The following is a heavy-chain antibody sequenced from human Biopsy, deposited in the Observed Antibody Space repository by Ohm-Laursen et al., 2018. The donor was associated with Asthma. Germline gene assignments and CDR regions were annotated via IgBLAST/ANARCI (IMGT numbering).Heavy chain of an antibody. CDR1: GFTFDNYT. J-gene: IGHJ6*02. D-gene: IGHD2-21*02. CDR3: ARGGLHYYEYYGMDV. Sequence: SLRLSCSASGFTFDNYTMHWVRQAPGKSLEWVTIISYDGRNTYYADSVEGRFTISRDNSKNTLFLQMSSLRPEDTAVYYCARGGLHYYEYYGMDVWGQGTTVTVSS. CDR2: ISYDGRNT. V-gene: IGHV3-30*04.